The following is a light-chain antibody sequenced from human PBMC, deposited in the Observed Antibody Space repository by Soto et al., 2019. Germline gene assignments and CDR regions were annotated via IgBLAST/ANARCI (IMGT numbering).Light chain of an antibody. V-gene: IGLV2-14*03. Sequence: QSALTQPASVSGSPGQSITIYCTGSSSDVGGHNYVSWYQQHPGKAPKLMIYDVSNRPSGVSNRFSGSKSGNTASLTISGLQAEDEADYYCSSVTSSTTLVIFGGGTKLTVL. CDR2: DVS. CDR1: SSDVGGHNY. CDR3: SSVTSSTTLVI. J-gene: IGLJ2*01.